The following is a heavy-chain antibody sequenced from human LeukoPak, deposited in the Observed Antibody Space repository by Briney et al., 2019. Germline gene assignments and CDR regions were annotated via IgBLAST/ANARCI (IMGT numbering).Heavy chain of an antibody. CDR1: GYTFTSYA. Sequence: ASVKVSCKASGYTFTSYAMHWVRQAPGQRLEWMGWINAGNGNTKYSQKFQGRVTITRDTSVSTAYMELSSLRSEDTAVYYCARDHNIVAPFDYWGQGTLVTVSS. D-gene: IGHD5-12*01. CDR3: ARDHNIVAPFDY. V-gene: IGHV1-3*01. CDR2: INAGNGNT. J-gene: IGHJ4*02.